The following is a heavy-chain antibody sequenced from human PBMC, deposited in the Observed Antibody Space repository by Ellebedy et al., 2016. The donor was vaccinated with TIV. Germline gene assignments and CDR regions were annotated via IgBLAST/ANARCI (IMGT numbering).Heavy chain of an antibody. V-gene: IGHV4-34*01. J-gene: IGHJ4*02. Sequence: MPGGSLRLSCSVYGVSFNNDFWNWIRQPPGKGLEWIGEANSRGNTNYNPSLRSRVTLSFDTSKDQFSLKLSSVTAADTAVYYCARGDRRASMVIFDNWGQGTLVTVSS. D-gene: IGHD4/OR15-4a*01. CDR2: ANSRGNT. CDR3: ARGDRRASMVIFDN. CDR1: GVSFNNDF.